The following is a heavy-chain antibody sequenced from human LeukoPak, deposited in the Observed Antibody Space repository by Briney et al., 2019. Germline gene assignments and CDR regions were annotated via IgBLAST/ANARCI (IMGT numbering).Heavy chain of an antibody. D-gene: IGHD3-9*01. CDR3: ARGYYDILTGLGY. J-gene: IGHJ4*02. CDR2: ISATGDNT. CDR1: QFAFSNYA. V-gene: IGHV3-23*01. Sequence: PGGCLRLSCAASQFAFSNYATNWVRQAPGRGLEWVSGISATGDNTYYADSVKGRFTISRDNSKSTLYLQMNSLRVEDTAIYYCARGYYDILTGLGYWSQGTLVTVSS.